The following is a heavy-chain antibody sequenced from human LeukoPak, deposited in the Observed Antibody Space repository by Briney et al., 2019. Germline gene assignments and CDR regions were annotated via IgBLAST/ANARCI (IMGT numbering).Heavy chain of an antibody. CDR2: ISAYNGNT. J-gene: IGHJ6*02. D-gene: IGHD3-10*01. CDR1: GYTFTSYG. CDR3: ARDQIRLWFGESPTYYYYYGMDV. V-gene: IGHV1-18*01. Sequence: GASVKVSCKASGYTFTSYGISWVRQAPGQGLEWLGWISAYNGNTDYAQKLQGRVTMTTDTSTSTAYMELRSLRSDDTAVYYCARDQIRLWFGESPTYYYYYGMDVWGQGTRVTVSS.